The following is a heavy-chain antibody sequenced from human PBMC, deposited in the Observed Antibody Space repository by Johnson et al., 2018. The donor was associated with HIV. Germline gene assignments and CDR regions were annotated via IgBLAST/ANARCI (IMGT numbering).Heavy chain of an antibody. D-gene: IGHD3-22*01. V-gene: IGHV3-11*04. CDR1: GFTFSDYY. CDR3: ARDPNYYDSAAFDI. CDR2: ISSSGSTI. Sequence: QVQLVESGGGLVKPGGSLRLSCAASGFTFSDYYMSWIRQAPGKGLEWVSYISSSGSTIYYADSVKGRFTISRDNAKNTLYLQMSSLRAEDTAVYYCARDPNYYDSAAFDIWGQGTMVTVSS. J-gene: IGHJ3*02.